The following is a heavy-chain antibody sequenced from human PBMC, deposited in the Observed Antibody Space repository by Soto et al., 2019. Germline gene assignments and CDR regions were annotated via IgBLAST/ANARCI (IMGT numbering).Heavy chain of an antibody. Sequence: SETLSLTCTVSGGSISSYYWSWIRQPPGKGLEWIGYIYYSGSTNYNPSLKSRVTISVDTSKNQFSLKLSSVTAADTAVYYCARARLGAYYYYYGMDVWGQGTTVIVSS. CDR2: IYYSGST. CDR1: GGSISSYY. V-gene: IGHV4-59*01. CDR3: ARARLGAYYYYYGMDV. J-gene: IGHJ6*02. D-gene: IGHD7-27*01.